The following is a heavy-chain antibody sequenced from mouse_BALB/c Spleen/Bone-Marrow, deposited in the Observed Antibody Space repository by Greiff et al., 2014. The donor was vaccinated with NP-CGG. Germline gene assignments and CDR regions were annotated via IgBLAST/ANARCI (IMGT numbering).Heavy chain of an antibody. CDR2: IRNKANGYTT. CDR1: GFIFTDYY. CDR3: ARDGSSFYWFFDV. V-gene: IGHV7-3*02. Sequence: EVKLMESGGGLVQPGGSLRLSCATSGFIFTDYYMSWVRQPPGKALEWLAFIRNKANGYTTEYSASVKGRFTISRDTSQSILYLQMNALRAEDSATYYCARDGSSFYWFFDVWGAGTTVTVSS. J-gene: IGHJ1*01. D-gene: IGHD1-1*01.